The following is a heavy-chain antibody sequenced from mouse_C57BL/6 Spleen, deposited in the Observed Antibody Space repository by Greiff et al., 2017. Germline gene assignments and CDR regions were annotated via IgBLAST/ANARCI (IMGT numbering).Heavy chain of an antibody. CDR3: ARTEEYYGSSPLAY. V-gene: IGHV10-3*01. Sequence: EVKLMESGGGLVQPKGSLKLSCAASGFTFNTYAMHWVRQAPGKGLEWVARIRSKSSNYATYYAVSGKDRFTISRDDSQSMLYLQMNSLKSEDTAMYYCARTEEYYGSSPLAYWGQGTLVTVSA. CDR1: GFTFNTYA. D-gene: IGHD1-1*01. CDR2: IRSKSSNYAT. J-gene: IGHJ3*01.